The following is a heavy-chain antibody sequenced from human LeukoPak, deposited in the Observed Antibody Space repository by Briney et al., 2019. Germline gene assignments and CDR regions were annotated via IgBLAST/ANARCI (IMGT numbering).Heavy chain of an antibody. CDR3: MRDLEGY. CDR1: GITISRYW. V-gene: IGHV3-21*01. Sequence: GGSLRLSCVASGITISRYWMNWVRQAPGKGLEWVSSITSDRSYIYYADSVKGRFTISRDNAKDSLYLEMNSLRAEDTAVYYCMRDLEGYWGQGTLVTVSS. J-gene: IGHJ4*02. D-gene: IGHD3-3*01. CDR2: ITSDRSYI.